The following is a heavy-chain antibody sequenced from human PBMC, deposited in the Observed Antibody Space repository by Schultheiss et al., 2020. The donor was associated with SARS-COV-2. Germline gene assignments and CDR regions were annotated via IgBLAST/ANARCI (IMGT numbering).Heavy chain of an antibody. CDR2: IYYSGST. J-gene: IGHJ5*02. D-gene: IGHD4-17*01. V-gene: IGHV4-61*01. Sequence: SETLSLTCTVSGGSVSSGSYYWSWIRQPPGKGLEWIGYIYYSGSTNYNPSLKSRVTISVDTSKDQFSLNLSSVTAADTAVYFCARHDYGQSCFDPWGQGTLVTVSS. CDR3: ARHDYGQSCFDP. CDR1: GGSVSSGSYY.